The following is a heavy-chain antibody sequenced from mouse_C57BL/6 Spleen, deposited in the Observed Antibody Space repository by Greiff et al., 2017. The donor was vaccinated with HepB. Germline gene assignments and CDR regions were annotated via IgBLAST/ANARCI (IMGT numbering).Heavy chain of an antibody. V-gene: IGHV1-64*01. CDR2: IHPNSGST. J-gene: IGHJ3*01. CDR1: GYTFTSYW. D-gene: IGHD2-4*01. CDR3: ARPMITRWFAD. Sequence: QVQLQQPGAELVKPGASVKLSCKASGYTFTSYWMHWVKQRPGQGLEWIGMIHPNSGSTNYNEKFKSKATLTVDKSSSTAYMQLSSLTSEDSAVYYCARPMITRWFADWGQGTLVTVSA.